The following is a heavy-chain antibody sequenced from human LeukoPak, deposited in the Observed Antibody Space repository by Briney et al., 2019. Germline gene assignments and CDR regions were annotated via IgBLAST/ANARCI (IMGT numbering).Heavy chain of an antibody. Sequence: PGGSLGLSCAASGFTFSSYSMNWVRQAPGKGLEWVSSISSSSSYIYYADSVKGRFTISRDNAKNSLYLQMNSLRAEDTAVYYCARGGYGGNAYYFDYWGQGTLVTVSS. D-gene: IGHD4-23*01. V-gene: IGHV3-21*01. CDR1: GFTFSSYS. CDR3: ARGGYGGNAYYFDY. J-gene: IGHJ4*02. CDR2: ISSSSSYI.